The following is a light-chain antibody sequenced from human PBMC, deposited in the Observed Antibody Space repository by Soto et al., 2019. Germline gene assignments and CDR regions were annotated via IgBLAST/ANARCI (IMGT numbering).Light chain of an antibody. CDR2: DAS. Sequence: EIVLTQSPGTLSLSPGERATLSCRASQSVNIYLAWYQQKPGQAPRLLMYDASNRATGIPARFSGSGSGTDFTLTISSLEPEDFEVYYCQQRSTWPHLTFGGGTKVEIK. V-gene: IGKV3-11*01. CDR3: QQRSTWPHLT. CDR1: QSVNIY. J-gene: IGKJ4*01.